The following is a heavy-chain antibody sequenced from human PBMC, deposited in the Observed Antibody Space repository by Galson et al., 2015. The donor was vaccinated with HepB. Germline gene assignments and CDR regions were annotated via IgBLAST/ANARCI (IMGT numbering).Heavy chain of an antibody. CDR1: GFTFSSYS. CDR2: ISSSSSYI. J-gene: IGHJ6*02. D-gene: IGHD6-13*01. CDR3: ERVVFGAAAGTYYYYYGMDV. V-gene: IGHV3-21*01. Sequence: SLRLSCAASGFTFSSYSMNWVLQAPGEGLEWVSSISSSSSYIYYADSVKGRFTIARDNAKNSLYLQMNSLRAEDTAVYYCERVVFGAAAGTYYYYYGMDVWGQGTTVTVSS.